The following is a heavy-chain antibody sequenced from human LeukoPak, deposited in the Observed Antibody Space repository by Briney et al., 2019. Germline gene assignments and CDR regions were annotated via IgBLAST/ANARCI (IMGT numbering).Heavy chain of an antibody. D-gene: IGHD6-19*01. Sequence: GGSLRLSCVVSGFNFIDYDMHWVRQVIGKGLEWVSAIGTRGDTHYSGSVKGRFTISRENAESSLYLQMNSLRAEDTAVYYCARGGIQVSGIDEFDYWGQGTLVTVSS. CDR1: GFNFIDYD. V-gene: IGHV3-13*01. CDR2: IGTRGDT. CDR3: ARGGIQVSGIDEFDY. J-gene: IGHJ4*02.